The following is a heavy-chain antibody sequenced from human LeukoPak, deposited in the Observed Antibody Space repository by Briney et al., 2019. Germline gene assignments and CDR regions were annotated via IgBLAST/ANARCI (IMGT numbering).Heavy chain of an antibody. J-gene: IGHJ4*02. V-gene: IGHV4-34*01. D-gene: IGHD6-19*01. CDR2: INHSGST. CDR3: ARVAGTYFDY. CDR1: GGSFSGYY. Sequence: PSETLSLTCAVYGGSFSGYYWSWIRQPPGKGLEWIGEINHSGSTNYNPSVKSRVTISVDTSKNQFSLKLSSVTAADTAVYYCARVAGTYFDYWGQGTLVTVSS.